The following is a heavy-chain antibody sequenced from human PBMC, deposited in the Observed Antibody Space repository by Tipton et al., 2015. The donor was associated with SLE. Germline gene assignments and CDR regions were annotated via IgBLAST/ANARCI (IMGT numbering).Heavy chain of an antibody. CDR3: ASLSAPSDY. V-gene: IGHV3-7*01. J-gene: IGHJ4*02. Sequence: SLRLSCAASGFTFNDYWMTWVRQAPGKGLEWVANINQDGSAKYSVDSVEGRFTIFRDNAKNTLFLEMNNLRVDDTAFYYCASLSAPSDYWGQGTLVTASS. CDR1: GFTFNDYW. CDR2: INQDGSAK.